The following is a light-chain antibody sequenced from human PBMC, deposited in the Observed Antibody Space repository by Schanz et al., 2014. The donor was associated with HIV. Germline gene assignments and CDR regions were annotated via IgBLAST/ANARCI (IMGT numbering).Light chain of an antibody. J-gene: IGKJ5*01. Sequence: DIQMTQSPSSLSASVGDRVTITCQASQDITNYLNWYQQKPGRAPKLLIYAASNLQDGVPPRFSGSGSATDFTLTINGLQPEDFATYYCQQAHSFPVTFGQGTRL. CDR2: AAS. CDR1: QDITNY. CDR3: QQAHSFPVT. V-gene: IGKV1-39*01.